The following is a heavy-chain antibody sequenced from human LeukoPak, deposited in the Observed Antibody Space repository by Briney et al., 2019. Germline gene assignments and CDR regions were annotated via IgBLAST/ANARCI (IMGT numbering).Heavy chain of an antibody. CDR2: ISSNGGST. Sequence: PGGSLRLSCAASGFTFSSYATHWVRQAPGKGLEYVSAISSNGGSTYYANSVKGRFTISRDNSKNTLYLQMGSLRAEDMAVYYCARSRFWGDWFDPWGQGTLVTVSS. V-gene: IGHV3-64*01. CDR1: GFTFSSYA. CDR3: ARSRFWGDWFDP. D-gene: IGHD3-16*01. J-gene: IGHJ5*02.